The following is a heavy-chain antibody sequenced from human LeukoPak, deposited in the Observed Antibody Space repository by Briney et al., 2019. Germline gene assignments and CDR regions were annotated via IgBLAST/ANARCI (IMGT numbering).Heavy chain of an antibody. V-gene: IGHV3-53*01. Sequence: GGSLRLSCAASGFTVSSNYMSWVRQAPGKGQEWVSVIHTGGSTYYADSVKGRFTISRDTSNNTLYLQMNSLRADDTAVYYCARDNMATAIPTSNYWGQGTLVTVSS. CDR1: GFTVSSNY. CDR3: ARDNMATAIPTSNY. CDR2: IHTGGST. J-gene: IGHJ4*02. D-gene: IGHD2-2*02.